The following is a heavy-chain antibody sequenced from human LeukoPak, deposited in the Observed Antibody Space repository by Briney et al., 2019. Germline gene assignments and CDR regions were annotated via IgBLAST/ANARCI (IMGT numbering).Heavy chain of an antibody. CDR2: IYPGDSDT. V-gene: IGHV5-51*01. Sequence: GESLKISCKGSGYSFTSYWIGWVRQMPGKGLEWMGTIYPGDSDTRYSPSFQGQVTISADKSTSTAYLQWCSLKASDTAMYYCARRLWGYGSGSYYNLNDAFDIWGQGTMATVSS. J-gene: IGHJ3*02. D-gene: IGHD3-10*01. CDR3: ARRLWGYGSGSYYNLNDAFDI. CDR1: GYSFTSYW.